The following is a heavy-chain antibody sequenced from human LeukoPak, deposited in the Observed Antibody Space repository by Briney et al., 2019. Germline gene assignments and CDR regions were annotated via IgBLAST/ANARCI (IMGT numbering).Heavy chain of an antibody. CDR1: GYTFTGYY. V-gene: IGHV1-2*02. CDR3: ARTYDYGDYLFLDY. D-gene: IGHD4-17*01. Sequence: GASVKVSCKASGYTFTGYYMHWVRQAPGQGLEWMGWMNPKSGGTKYAQKFQGRVTMTGDTSISTAYMELSRLRSDDTAVYYCARTYDYGDYLFLDYWGQGTLVTVSS. CDR2: MNPKSGGT. J-gene: IGHJ4*02.